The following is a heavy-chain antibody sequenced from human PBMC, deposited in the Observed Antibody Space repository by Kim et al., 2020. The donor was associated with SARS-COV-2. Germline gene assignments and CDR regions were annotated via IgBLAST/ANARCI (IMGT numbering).Heavy chain of an antibody. CDR3: ARHMDSQNYNILTGYYPDY. J-gene: IGHJ4*02. CDR2: IYYSGST. CDR1: GGSISSSSYY. V-gene: IGHV4-39*01. Sequence: SETLSLTCTVSGGSISSSSYYWGWIRQPPGKGLEWIGSIYYSGSTYYNPSLKSRVTISVDTSKNQFSLKLSSVTAADTAVYYCARHMDSQNYNILTGYYPDYWGQGTLVTVSS. D-gene: IGHD3-9*01.